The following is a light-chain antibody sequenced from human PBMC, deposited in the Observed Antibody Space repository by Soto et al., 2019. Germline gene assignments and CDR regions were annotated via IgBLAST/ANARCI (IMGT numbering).Light chain of an antibody. V-gene: IGKV2-30*01. CDR1: QSLVSSDGNTY. J-gene: IGKJ1*01. CDR2: MVS. CDR3: MQGTHWPRT. Sequence: DVVMTQSPLSLPVTLGQPASISCTSSQSLVSSDGNTYLNWFKQRPGQSPRRLIYMVSNRGSGVPDRFSGSGSGTDFTLKISRIEAEDVGVYYCMQGTHWPRTLGQGTKVEIK.